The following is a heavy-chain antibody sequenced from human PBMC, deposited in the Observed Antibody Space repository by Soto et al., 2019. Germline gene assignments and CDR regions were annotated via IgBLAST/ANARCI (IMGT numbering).Heavy chain of an antibody. CDR2: ISDGGDLT. CDR1: GFAFSSHP. Sequence: GGSLRLSCAASGFAFSSHPMSWVRQAPEKGLEWVAGISDGGDLTYNADSVRGRFTISRDSSRNTLYLQMNSLRAEDTAVYYCARRVIGSSRAFDIWGQGTMVTVSS. J-gene: IGHJ3*02. D-gene: IGHD3-10*01. CDR3: ARRVIGSSRAFDI. V-gene: IGHV3-23*01.